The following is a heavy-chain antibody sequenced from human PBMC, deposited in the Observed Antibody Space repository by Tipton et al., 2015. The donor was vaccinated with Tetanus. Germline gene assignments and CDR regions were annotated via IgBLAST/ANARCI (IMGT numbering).Heavy chain of an antibody. V-gene: IGHV3-23*01. Sequence: SLRLSCAASGFTFSSYAMSWVRQAPGKGLEWVSGISGSGDKTHYAGSVKGRFTISRDNSKNTLYLQMNSLRVEATAVYYCAKAPSLGDAFDIWGQGTMVTVSS. CDR2: ISGSGDKT. CDR3: AKAPSLGDAFDI. D-gene: IGHD3-16*02. J-gene: IGHJ3*02. CDR1: GFTFSSYA.